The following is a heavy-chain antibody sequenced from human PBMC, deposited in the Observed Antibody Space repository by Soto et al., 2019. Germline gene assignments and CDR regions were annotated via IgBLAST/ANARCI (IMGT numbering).Heavy chain of an antibody. V-gene: IGHV1-69*01. D-gene: IGHD4-17*01. J-gene: IGHJ4*02. Sequence: QVQLVQSGAEVKKPGSSVKVSCKASGGTFSSYAISWVRQAPGHGLEWMGGIIPFFGTANFAQKFQGRVTVTADESTSTANMELSSLRSENTAVYYCARDSMRDYGDPRGYFDYWGQGTLVTVSS. CDR2: IIPFFGTA. CDR3: ARDSMRDYGDPRGYFDY. CDR1: GGTFSSYA.